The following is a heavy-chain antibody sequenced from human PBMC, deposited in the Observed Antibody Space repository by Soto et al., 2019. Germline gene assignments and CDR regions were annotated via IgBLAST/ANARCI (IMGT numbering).Heavy chain of an antibody. CDR3: ARMTLGYCSGGSCPASSYYFDY. V-gene: IGHV2-26*01. CDR1: GFSLSNARMG. D-gene: IGHD2-15*01. Sequence: QVTLKESGPVLVKPTETLTLTCTVSGFSLSNARMGVSWIRQPPGKALEWLAHIFSNDEKSYSTSLKSRLTISKDTSKSQVVLTMTNMDPVDTATYYCARMTLGYCSGGSCPASSYYFDYWGQGTLVTVSS. CDR2: IFSNDEK. J-gene: IGHJ4*02.